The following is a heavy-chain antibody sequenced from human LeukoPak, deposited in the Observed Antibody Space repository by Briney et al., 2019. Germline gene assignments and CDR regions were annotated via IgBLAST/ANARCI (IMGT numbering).Heavy chain of an antibody. CDR2: IYTSGST. V-gene: IGHV4-61*02. J-gene: IGHJ4*02. CDR1: GGSISSDTYY. D-gene: IGHD3-3*01. CDR3: ARITLFGVVIG. Sequence: SETLSLTCTVSGGSISSDTYYWSWIRQPAGKGLEWIGRIYTSGSTNYNPSVKSRVTISLDTSKNQFSLKLSSVTAADTAVSYCARITLFGVVIGWGQGILVTVSS.